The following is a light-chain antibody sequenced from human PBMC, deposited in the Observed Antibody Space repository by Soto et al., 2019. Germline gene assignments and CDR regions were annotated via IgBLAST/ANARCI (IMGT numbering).Light chain of an antibody. V-gene: IGKV1-5*01. CDR2: DAS. Sequence: GDRVTITCRASQSISIWLAWHQQKPGKAPKLLIYDASNLDNGVPSRFSGSRSGTEFTLTISSLQPDDFATYYCQQYNSYFWTFGQGTKVDIK. CDR1: QSISIW. J-gene: IGKJ1*01. CDR3: QQYNSYFWT.